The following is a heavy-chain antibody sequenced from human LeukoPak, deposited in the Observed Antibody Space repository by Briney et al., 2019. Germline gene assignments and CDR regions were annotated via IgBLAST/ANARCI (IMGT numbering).Heavy chain of an antibody. J-gene: IGHJ6*02. CDR2: IIPILGIA. Sequence: SVKVSCKASGGTFSSYAISWVRQAPGQGLVWMGRIIPILGIANYAQKFQGRVTITADKSTSTAYMELSSLRSEDTAVYYCARDGCSGGSCYYYYYYGMDVWGQGTTVTVSS. V-gene: IGHV1-69*04. D-gene: IGHD2-15*01. CDR3: ARDGCSGGSCYYYYYYGMDV. CDR1: GGTFSSYA.